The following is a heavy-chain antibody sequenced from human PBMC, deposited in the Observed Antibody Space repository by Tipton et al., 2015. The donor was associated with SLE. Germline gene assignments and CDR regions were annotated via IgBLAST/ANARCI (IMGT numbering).Heavy chain of an antibody. CDR1: GGSFSGYY. V-gene: IGHV4-34*01. D-gene: IGHD2-21*01. Sequence: LRLSCAVYGGSFSGYYWSWIRQPSGKGLEWIGEINHSGSTNYNPSLKSRVTISVDTSKNQFSLKLSSVTAADTAVYYCARESNCGGDCYPDYWGQGTLVTVSS. CDR2: INHSGST. CDR3: ARESNCGGDCYPDY. J-gene: IGHJ4*02.